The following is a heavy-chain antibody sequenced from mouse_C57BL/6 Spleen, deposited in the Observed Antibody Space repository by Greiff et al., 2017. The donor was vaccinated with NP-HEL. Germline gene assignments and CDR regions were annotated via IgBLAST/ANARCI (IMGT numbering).Heavy chain of an antibody. CDR1: GFSLTSYG. CDR3: AKMRGGTMREYWYFEV. V-gene: IGHV2-5*01. D-gene: IGHD4-1*01. CDR2: IWRGGST. J-gene: IGHJ1*03. Sequence: QVQLKESGPGLVQPSQSLSITCTVSGFSLTSYGVHWVRQSPGKGLEWLGVIWRGGSTAYNAAFMSRLSITKDNSKSHVFFKMNSLQADDTAIYYWAKMRGGTMREYWYFEVWGTGTTVTVSS.